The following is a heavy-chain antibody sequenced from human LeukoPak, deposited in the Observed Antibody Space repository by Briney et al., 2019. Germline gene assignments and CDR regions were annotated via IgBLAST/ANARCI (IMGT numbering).Heavy chain of an antibody. J-gene: IGHJ5*02. CDR3: ARNPKRLVVPAAMRGGFDP. CDR1: GYTFTSYY. Sequence: ASVKVSCKASGYTFTSYYMHWVRQAPGQGLEWMGIINPSGGSTSYAQKFQGRVTMTRDTSISTAYMELSRLRSDDTAVYYCARNPKRLVVPAAMRGGFDPWGQGTLVTVSS. V-gene: IGHV1-46*01. CDR2: INPSGGST. D-gene: IGHD2-2*01.